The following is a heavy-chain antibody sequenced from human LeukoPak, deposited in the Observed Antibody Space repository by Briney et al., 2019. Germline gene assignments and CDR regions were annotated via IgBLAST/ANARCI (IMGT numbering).Heavy chain of an antibody. CDR2: IYHSGST. J-gene: IGHJ4*02. CDR1: GGPISSSNW. V-gene: IGHV4-4*02. D-gene: IGHD3-16*01. CDR3: ARDFRGGGYQPYYDY. Sequence: SGTLSLTCAVSGGPISSSNWWSWVRQPPGKGLEWIGEIYHSGSTNYNPSLKSRVTISVDKSKNQFSLKLSPVTAADTAVYYCARDFRGGGYQPYYDYWGQGTLVTVSS.